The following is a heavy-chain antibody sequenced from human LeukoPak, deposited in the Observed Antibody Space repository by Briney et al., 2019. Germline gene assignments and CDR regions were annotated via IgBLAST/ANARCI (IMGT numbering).Heavy chain of an antibody. J-gene: IGHJ4*02. CDR1: GGSITNSYW. Sequence: SETLSLTCTVSGGSITNSYWCRLGRPPPGEVVEWFGEIYHSCSNNYPPSLKSRVTMSVDKSKDQFYLKLSAVTAADTAVYYCVKRGNVANFGSWGQGILVTVA. CDR2: IYHSCSN. CDR3: VKRGNVANFGS. V-gene: IGHV4-4*02. D-gene: IGHD5-12*01.